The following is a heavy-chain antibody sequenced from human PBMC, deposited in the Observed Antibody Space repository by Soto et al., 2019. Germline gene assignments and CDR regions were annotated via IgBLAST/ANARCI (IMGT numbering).Heavy chain of an antibody. CDR1: GDSVNSGGYY. Sequence: SETLSLTCTVSGDSVNSGGYYWSWIRQPPGKGLEWIGYIYYSGTSNHNASLKSRVTISVDTSKNQFSLKLSSVTAADTAVYYCAREIVARHTHNWFDSWGQGTLVTVSS. V-gene: IGHV4-61*08. CDR2: IYYSGTS. CDR3: AREIVARHTHNWFDS. D-gene: IGHD6-6*01. J-gene: IGHJ5*01.